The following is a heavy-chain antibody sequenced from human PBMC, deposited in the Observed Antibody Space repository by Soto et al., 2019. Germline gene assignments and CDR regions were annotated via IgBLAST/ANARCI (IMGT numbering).Heavy chain of an antibody. CDR3: AGVTTMEFDY. J-gene: IGHJ4*02. V-gene: IGHV3-30-3*01. Sequence: QVQLVESGGGVVQPGRSLRLSCAASGFTFSSYAMHWVRQAPGKGLEWVAVISYDGSNKYYADSVKGRFTISRDNSKNTLYLQMNSLRAEDTAVYYCAGVTTMEFDYWGQGTLVTVSS. CDR1: GFTFSSYA. CDR2: ISYDGSNK. D-gene: IGHD4-4*01.